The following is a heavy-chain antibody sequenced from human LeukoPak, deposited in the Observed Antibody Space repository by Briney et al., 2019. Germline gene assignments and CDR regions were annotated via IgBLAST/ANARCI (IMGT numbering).Heavy chain of an antibody. CDR2: ISKSGNNT. J-gene: IGHJ4*02. V-gene: IGHV3-23*05. CDR3: AAAVTTGRAEHY. Sequence: GGSLRLSCAASGFTFSSYAMTWVRQAPGKGLGWVSGISKSGNNTYYADSVAGRLTISRDNSKNTLYLQMNSMTADDTAVYYCAAAVTTGRAEHYWGQGTLVTVSS. D-gene: IGHD4-17*01. CDR1: GFTFSSYA.